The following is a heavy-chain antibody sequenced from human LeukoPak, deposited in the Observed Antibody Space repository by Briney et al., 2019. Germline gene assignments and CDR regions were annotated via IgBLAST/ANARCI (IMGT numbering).Heavy chain of an antibody. CDR1: GGSFSGYY. D-gene: IGHD3-16*01. CDR2: INHSGST. J-gene: IGHJ5*02. CDR3: ARGRGRFDP. Sequence: SETLSLTCAVYGGSFSGYYWSWIRQPPGKGLEWIGEINHSGSTNYNPSLKSRVTISVDTSKNQFSPKLSSVTAADTAVYYCARGRGRFDPWGQGTLVTVSS. V-gene: IGHV4-34*01.